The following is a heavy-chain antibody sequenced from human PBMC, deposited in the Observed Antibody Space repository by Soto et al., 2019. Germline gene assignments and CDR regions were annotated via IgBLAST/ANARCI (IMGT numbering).Heavy chain of an antibody. Sequence: SETLSLTCTVSGGSISSGDYYWSWIRQPPGKGLEWIGYIYYSGSTYYNPSLKSRVTISVDTSKNQFSLKLSSVTAADTAVYYCARHQPDSSGYYYFDYWGQGTLVTVSS. D-gene: IGHD3-22*01. CDR2: IYYSGST. CDR3: ARHQPDSSGYYYFDY. CDR1: GGSISSGDYY. V-gene: IGHV4-30-4*01. J-gene: IGHJ4*02.